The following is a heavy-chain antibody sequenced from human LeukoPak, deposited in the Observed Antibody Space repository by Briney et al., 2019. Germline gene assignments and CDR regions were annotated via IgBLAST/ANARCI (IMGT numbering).Heavy chain of an antibody. V-gene: IGHV1-18*01. CDR1: GYTFTNYG. CDR2: VSAYNGNT. CDR3: ARGGFSHSSSWYGLDYYYYMDV. J-gene: IGHJ6*03. Sequence: GASVKVSCKTSGYTFTNYGITWVRQAPGQGLEWMGWVSAYNGNTNYAQKLQGRVTMTTDTSTSTAYMELRSLRSDDTAVYYCARGGFSHSSSWYGLDYYYYMDVWGKGTTVTVSS. D-gene: IGHD6-13*01.